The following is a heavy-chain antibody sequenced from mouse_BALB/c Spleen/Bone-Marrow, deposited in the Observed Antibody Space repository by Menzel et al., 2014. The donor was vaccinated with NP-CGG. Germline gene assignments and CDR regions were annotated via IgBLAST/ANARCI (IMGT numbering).Heavy chain of an antibody. CDR1: GYTFTDYN. D-gene: IGHD2-3*01. J-gene: IGHJ3*01. Sequence: EVKLMESGPELVKPGASVKISCKASGYTFTDYNMHWVKQSHGGSLEWIGYIYPYNGGTGYNQKFKSKATLTVDNSSSTAYMELRSLTSEDSAVYYCARGWLLSWFAYWGQGTLVTVSA. CDR2: IYPYNGGT. V-gene: IGHV1S29*02. CDR3: ARGWLLSWFAY.